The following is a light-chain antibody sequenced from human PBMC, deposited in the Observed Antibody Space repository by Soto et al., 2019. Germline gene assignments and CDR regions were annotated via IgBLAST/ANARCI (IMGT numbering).Light chain of an antibody. CDR3: QQYDTYLWT. V-gene: IGKV1-5*01. CDR2: DAS. J-gene: IGKJ1*01. Sequence: DIQMTQSPSTLAASVGDTVTVTCRASQDIGSWLAWYQQKAGEAPKLLIFDASSLEDDVPSRFSGSGSGTEFTLSISSPPPDDIATYYCQQYDTYLWTFGQGTKV. CDR1: QDIGSW.